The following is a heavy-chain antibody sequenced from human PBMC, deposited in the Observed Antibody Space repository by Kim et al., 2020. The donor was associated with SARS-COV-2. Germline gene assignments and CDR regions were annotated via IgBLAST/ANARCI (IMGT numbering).Heavy chain of an antibody. CDR2: INHSGST. J-gene: IGHJ6*02. CDR3: PRVLYYDILTGYYMGYYYGMDV. D-gene: IGHD3-9*01. CDR1: GGSFSGYY. V-gene: IGHV4-34*01. Sequence: SETLSLTCAVYGGSFSGYYWSWIRQPPGKGLEWIGEINHSGSTNYNPSLKSRVTISVDTSKNQFSLKLSSVTAADTAVYYCPRVLYYDILTGYYMGYYYGMDVWGQGTTVTVSS.